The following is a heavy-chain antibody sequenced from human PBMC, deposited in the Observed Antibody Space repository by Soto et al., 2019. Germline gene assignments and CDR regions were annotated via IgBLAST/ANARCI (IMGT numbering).Heavy chain of an antibody. J-gene: IGHJ6*02. CDR2: IIPIFGTA. D-gene: IGHD3-10*01. CDR3: ARGGSGTSLTQEV. CDR1: GGTFSSYA. Sequence: QVQLVQSGAEVKKPGSSVKVSCKASGGTFSSYAISWVRQATGQGLEWMGGIIPIFGTAHCAQKFQGRVTISADESTSTAYMELSSLRSEDTAVYYCARGGSGTSLTQEVWCQGTTVSV. V-gene: IGHV1-69*01.